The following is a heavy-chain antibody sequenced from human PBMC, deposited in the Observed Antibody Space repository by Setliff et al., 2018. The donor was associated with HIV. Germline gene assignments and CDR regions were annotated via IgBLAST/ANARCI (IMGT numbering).Heavy chain of an antibody. CDR3: ARHRRGSYSGGAFDI. CDR1: SSY. D-gene: IGHD1-26*01. Sequence: SSYWGWIRQPPGKGLEWIGSIYYSGSTYYHPSLKSRVTISVDTSKNQFSLKLCSVTAADTAVYYCARHRRGSYSGGAFDIWGQGTMVTVSS. CDR2: IYYSGST. J-gene: IGHJ3*02. V-gene: IGHV4-39*01.